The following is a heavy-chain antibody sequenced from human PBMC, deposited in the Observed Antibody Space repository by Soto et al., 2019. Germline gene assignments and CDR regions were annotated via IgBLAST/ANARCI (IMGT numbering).Heavy chain of an antibody. CDR2: IYYSGST. D-gene: IGHD3-10*01. V-gene: IGHV4-39*01. J-gene: IGHJ5*02. Sequence: TETLSLTCTVSGVSISSSSYYWGWFRQPPGKGLEWIGSIYYSGSTYYNPSLKSRVAIFMDTSKNQFSLTLNSVTAADTAVFYCARQGPTLAVPGSDWFDPWGQGTLVTVSS. CDR1: GVSISSSSYY. CDR3: ARQGPTLAVPGSDWFDP.